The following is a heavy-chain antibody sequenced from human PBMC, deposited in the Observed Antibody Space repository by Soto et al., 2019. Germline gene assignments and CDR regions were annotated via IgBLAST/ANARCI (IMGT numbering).Heavy chain of an antibody. V-gene: IGHV3-23*01. CDR1: GFTFSSYA. Sequence: GGSLRPSCAGSGFTFSSYAMRWVRQAPGKGLEWVSAISGSGGSTYYADSVKGRFTISRDNSKNTLYLQMNSLRAEDTAVYYCAIEGSSNPYYYYYYMDVWGKGTTVTVPS. CDR2: ISGSGGST. J-gene: IGHJ6*03. D-gene: IGHD3-10*01. CDR3: AIEGSSNPYYYYYYMDV.